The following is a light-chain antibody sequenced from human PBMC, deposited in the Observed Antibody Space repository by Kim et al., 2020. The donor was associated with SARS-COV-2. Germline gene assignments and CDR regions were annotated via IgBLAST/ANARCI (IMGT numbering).Light chain of an antibody. CDR3: QQYTNWPRT. Sequence: VSPGERVTLSGRASQDISGHLAWYQQTPGQAPRLLIYGASTRATGIPARFSGSGSGTEFTLTINSLQSEDSAVYYCQQYTNWPRTFGQGTKVDIK. V-gene: IGKV3-15*01. CDR1: QDISGH. CDR2: GAS. J-gene: IGKJ1*01.